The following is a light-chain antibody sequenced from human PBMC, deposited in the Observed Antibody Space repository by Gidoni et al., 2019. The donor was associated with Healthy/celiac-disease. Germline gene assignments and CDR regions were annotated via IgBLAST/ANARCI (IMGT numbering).Light chain of an antibody. CDR1: QSISSY. J-gene: IGKJ1*01. Sequence: DIQMTQSPSSLSASVGDRVTITCRASQSISSYLNWHQQKPGKAPKLLIYAASSLQSGVPSRFSGSGSGTDFTLTISSLQPEDFATYYCQQSYSTPPRFGQXTKVEIK. V-gene: IGKV1-39*01. CDR3: QQSYSTPPR. CDR2: AAS.